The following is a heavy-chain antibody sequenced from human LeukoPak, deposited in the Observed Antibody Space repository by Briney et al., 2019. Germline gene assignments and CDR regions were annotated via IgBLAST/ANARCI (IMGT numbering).Heavy chain of an antibody. V-gene: IGHV3-30-3*01. CDR2: ISYGGSNN. J-gene: IGHJ4*02. Sequence: GRSLRLSCAASGFTFSSYPMHWVRQAPGKGLEWVGVISYGGSNNYSADSVKGRFTIYRDNSKNTLYLQVSSLRAEDTAVYYCARDGGGYYASGTHYYFDCWGQGTLVTVSS. D-gene: IGHD3-10*01. CDR3: ARDGGGYYASGTHYYFDC. CDR1: GFTFSSYP.